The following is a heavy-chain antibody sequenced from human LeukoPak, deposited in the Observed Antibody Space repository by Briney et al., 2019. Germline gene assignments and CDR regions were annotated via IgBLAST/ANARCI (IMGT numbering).Heavy chain of an antibody. CDR2: NSGST. CDR3: ASLRQGY. V-gene: IGHV4-39*07. CDR1: GGSISSSSYY. D-gene: IGHD6-6*01. Sequence: SETLSLTCTVSGGSISSSSYYWGWIRQPPGKGLEWIGSNSGSTYYNPSLKSRVTISVDTSKNQFSLKLSSVTAADTAVYYCASLRQGYWGQGTLVTVSS. J-gene: IGHJ4*02.